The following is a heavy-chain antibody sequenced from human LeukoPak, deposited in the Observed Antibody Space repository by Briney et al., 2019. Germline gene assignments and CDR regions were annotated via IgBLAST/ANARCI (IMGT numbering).Heavy chain of an antibody. CDR3: AKDKRGKYYYYYYGMDV. J-gene: IGHJ6*02. CDR1: GFTFSSYS. CDR2: IWYDGSNK. V-gene: IGHV3-30*02. D-gene: IGHD3-16*01. Sequence: PGGSLRLSCAASGFTFSSYSMNWVRQAPGKGLEWVAVIWYDGSNKYYADSVKGRFTISRDNSKNTLYLQMNSLRAEDTAVYYCAKDKRGKYYYYYYGMDVWGQGTTVTVSS.